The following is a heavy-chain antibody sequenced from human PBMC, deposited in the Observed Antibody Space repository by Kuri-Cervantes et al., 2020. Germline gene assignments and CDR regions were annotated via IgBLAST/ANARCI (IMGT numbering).Heavy chain of an antibody. CDR1: GFIFSIYA. D-gene: IGHD5-12*01. CDR3: AKGPMRGYSGYPKQGYFDY. V-gene: IGHV3-30-3*01. CDR2: ISYDGSNK. J-gene: IGHJ4*02. Sequence: GGSLRLSCAASGFIFSIYAMSWVRQAPGKGLEWVAVISYDGSNKYYADSVKGRFTISRDNSKNTLYLQMNSLRAEDTAVYYCAKGPMRGYSGYPKQGYFDYWGQGTLVTVSS.